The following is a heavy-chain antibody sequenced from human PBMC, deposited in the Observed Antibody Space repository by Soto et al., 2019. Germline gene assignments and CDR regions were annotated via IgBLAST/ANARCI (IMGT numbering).Heavy chain of an antibody. CDR1: GGSISSITYY. CDR2: IHYGGST. Sequence: QLQLQESGPALVKPSETLSLTCTVSGGSISSITYYWGWIRQSPEKGLEWIGYIHYGGSTYYNPSLESPVTISLEPSKNQFSLRLTSVNASDTGVYYCARCTPDLLPSHFWSGYYLSFLDYWGQGSLVTVSA. CDR3: ARCTPDLLPSHFWSGYYLSFLDY. J-gene: IGHJ4*02. D-gene: IGHD3-3*02. V-gene: IGHV4-39*01.